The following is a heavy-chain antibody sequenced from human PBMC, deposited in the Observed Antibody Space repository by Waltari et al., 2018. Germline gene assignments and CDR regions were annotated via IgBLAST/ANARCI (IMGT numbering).Heavy chain of an antibody. Sequence: QVQLVQSGAEVKKPGASVKVSCKVSGYTLTELSIHWVRPAPGKGLEWMGGFDPEDGETIYAQKCQGRVTMTEDTSTDTAYMELSSLRSEDTAVYYCATTSPGSYYGRIKYWGQGTLVTVSS. CDR2: FDPEDGET. CDR3: ATTSPGSYYGRIKY. D-gene: IGHD1-26*01. CDR1: GYTLTELS. V-gene: IGHV1-24*01. J-gene: IGHJ4*02.